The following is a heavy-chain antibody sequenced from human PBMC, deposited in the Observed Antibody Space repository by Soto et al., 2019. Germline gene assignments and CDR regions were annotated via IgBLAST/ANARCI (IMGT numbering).Heavy chain of an antibody. J-gene: IGHJ5*02. CDR1: GFTFSTHA. CDR2: VSFDGSNK. Sequence: QVQLVESGGGVVQPGRSLRLSCAASGFTFSTHAMHWVRQAPGKGLGCVAIVSFDGSNKYYADSVKGRFTISRDNSKNTLYLQMSGLTPEDTAFYYCARDQTGITTAGGGRIDRWGQGTLVTVSS. D-gene: IGHD6-13*01. V-gene: IGHV3-30-3*01. CDR3: ARDQTGITTAGGGRIDR.